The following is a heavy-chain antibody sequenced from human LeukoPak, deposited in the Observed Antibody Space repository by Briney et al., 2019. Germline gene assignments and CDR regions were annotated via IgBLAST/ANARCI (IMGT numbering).Heavy chain of an antibody. CDR1: GGSISSYY. J-gene: IGHJ4*02. D-gene: IGHD5-18*01. CDR3: ARGQLWFDY. V-gene: IGHV4-59*01. CDR2: IYYSGST. Sequence: TLSLTCTVSGGSISSYYWSWIRQPPGKGVEVIGYIYYSGSTNYNPSLNRRVTISLDTSKYQNFLKVSSVTAADSTVYYCARGQLWFDYWGQGTLVTVSS.